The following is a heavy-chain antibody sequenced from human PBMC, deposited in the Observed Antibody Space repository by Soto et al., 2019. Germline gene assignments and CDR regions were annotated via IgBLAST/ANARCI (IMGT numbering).Heavy chain of an antibody. J-gene: IGHJ4*02. CDR2: INPSGGST. V-gene: IGHV1-46*01. CDR3: ARSAPGYGDYGGLFYFGY. Sequence: GASVKVSCKASGYTFTSYYMHWVRQAPGQGLEWMGIINPSGGSTSYAQKFQGRVTMTRDTSTSTVYMELSSLRSEDTAVYYCARSAPGYGDYGGLFYFGYWGQGTLVTVSS. CDR1: GYTFTSYY. D-gene: IGHD4-17*01.